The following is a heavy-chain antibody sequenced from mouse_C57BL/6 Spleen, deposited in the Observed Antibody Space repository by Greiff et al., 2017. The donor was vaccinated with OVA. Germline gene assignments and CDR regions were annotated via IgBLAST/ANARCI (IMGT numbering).Heavy chain of an antibody. Sequence: VKLQQPGAELVKPGASVKVSCKASGYTFTSYWMHWVKQRPGQGLEWIGRIHPSDSDTNYNQKFKGKATLTVDKSSSTAYMQLSSLTSEDSAVYYCARGYYDYFYSFDYWGQGTTLTVSS. V-gene: IGHV1-74*01. CDR2: IHPSDSDT. CDR1: GYTFTSYW. D-gene: IGHD2-4*01. CDR3: ARGYYDYFYSFDY. J-gene: IGHJ2*01.